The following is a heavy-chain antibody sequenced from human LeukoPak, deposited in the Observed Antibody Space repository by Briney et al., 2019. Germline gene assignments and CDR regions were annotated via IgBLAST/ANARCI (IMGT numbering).Heavy chain of an antibody. J-gene: IGHJ3*02. CDR1: GFSFSNYG. V-gene: IGHV3-33*01. D-gene: IGHD4-11*01. Sequence: GRSLRLSCAASGFSFSNYGLHWVRQAPGKGLEWVAVMWSDGTNKYYADSVKGRFTISRDNSKNTLYLQMNSLRAEDTALYFCAREGLTTTPNNAFDIWGQGTMVTVSS. CDR2: MWSDGTNK. CDR3: AREGLTTTPNNAFDI.